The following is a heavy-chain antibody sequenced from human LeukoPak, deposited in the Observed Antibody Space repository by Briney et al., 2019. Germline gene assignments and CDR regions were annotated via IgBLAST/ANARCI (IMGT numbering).Heavy chain of an antibody. D-gene: IGHD3-10*01. V-gene: IGHV5-51*01. Sequence: GESLKISCKGSGYSFTNYWVGWVRQMPGKGLEWMGIIYPDDSDTRYSPSFQGQVTISADKSTNTAYLQWTNLKASDSAMYYCAREGWFGESSFAYWGQGTLVTVSS. CDR3: AREGWFGESSFAY. CDR2: IYPDDSDT. CDR1: GYSFTNYW. J-gene: IGHJ4*02.